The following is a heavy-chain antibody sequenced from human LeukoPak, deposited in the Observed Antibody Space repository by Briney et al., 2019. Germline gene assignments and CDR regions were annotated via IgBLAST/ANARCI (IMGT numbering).Heavy chain of an antibody. CDR1: GFTFNNYW. CDR3: ARGDFSDYGDYVDAFDV. D-gene: IGHD4-17*01. V-gene: IGHV3-7*01. Sequence: GGSLRLSCTASGFTFNNYWMSWVRQAPGKGLQWVANIKQDGSQKFYVDSVKGRFTISRDNTKNLLYLQMNSLRAEDTAVYYCARGDFSDYGDYVDAFDVWDQGTMVTVSS. CDR2: IKQDGSQK. J-gene: IGHJ3*01.